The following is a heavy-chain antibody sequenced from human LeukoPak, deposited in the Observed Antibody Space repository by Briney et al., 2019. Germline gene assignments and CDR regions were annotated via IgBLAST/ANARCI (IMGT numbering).Heavy chain of an antibody. CDR3: ARVSCTAGSCSSHLDY. J-gene: IGHJ4*02. CDR1: GYTFTANY. CDR2: INPNSGGT. Sequence: ASVKVSCKASGYTFTANYMHWVRQAPGQGLEWMGWINPNSGGTNYAQKSQGRVTMTRDTSISTAYMELSWLTSDDAAVYYCARVSCTAGSCSSHLDYWGQGTLVTVSS. V-gene: IGHV1-2*02. D-gene: IGHD2-15*01.